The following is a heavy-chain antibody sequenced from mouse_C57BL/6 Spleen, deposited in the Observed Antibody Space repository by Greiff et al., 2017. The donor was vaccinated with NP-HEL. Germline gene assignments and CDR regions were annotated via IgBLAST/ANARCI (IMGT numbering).Heavy chain of an antibody. V-gene: IGHV5-17*01. Sequence: EVKVVESGGGLVKPGGSLKLSCAASGFTFSDYGMHWVRQAPEKGLEWVAYISSGSSTIYYADTVKGRFTISRDNAKNTLFLQMTSLRSEDTAMYYCARPYDGYEAMDYWGQGTSVTVSS. CDR3: ARPYDGYEAMDY. CDR2: ISSGSSTI. J-gene: IGHJ4*01. D-gene: IGHD2-3*01. CDR1: GFTFSDYG.